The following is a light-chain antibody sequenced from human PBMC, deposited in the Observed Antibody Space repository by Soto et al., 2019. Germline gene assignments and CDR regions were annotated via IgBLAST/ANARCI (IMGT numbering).Light chain of an antibody. CDR3: SSYTSSNFGV. V-gene: IGLV2-14*01. CDR1: SSDVGGYNY. Sequence: QPVLTQPASVSLSPGQSITISCTGTSSDVGGYNYDSWCQQHPGKAPKLTIYEVSSRPSGISNRFSDSKSGNTASLTISGLQAEAEADYYCSSYTSSNFGVFGEGTKVTV. J-gene: IGLJ3*02. CDR2: EVS.